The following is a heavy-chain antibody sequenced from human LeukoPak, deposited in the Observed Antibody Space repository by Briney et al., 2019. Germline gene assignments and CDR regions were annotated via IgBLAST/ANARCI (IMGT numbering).Heavy chain of an antibody. V-gene: IGHV4-4*08. CDR3: ARDRVGQQLVGRKYYYYYMDV. D-gene: IGHD6-13*01. Sequence: PGGSLRLSCAASGFTFSSYSMNWVRQAPGKGLEWIGRIYISGSTNYNPSLKSRVTISRDTSKNEFSLKLSSVTAADTAVYYCARDRVGQQLVGRKYYYYYMDVWGKGNTVTISS. CDR2: IYISGST. J-gene: IGHJ6*03. CDR1: GFTFSSYS.